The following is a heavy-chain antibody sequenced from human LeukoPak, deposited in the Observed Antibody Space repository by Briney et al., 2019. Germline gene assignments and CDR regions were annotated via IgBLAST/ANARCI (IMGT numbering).Heavy chain of an antibody. CDR2: MNPNSGDT. CDR1: GYTFTNYD. J-gene: IGHJ5*01. D-gene: IGHD3-16*01. CDR3: ARTGMGGNVWIDS. Sequence: ASVKVSCKASGYTFTNYDINWVRQATGQGLEWMGWMNPNSGDTGYAQKFQGRVTMTRDTSITTAYMELTSLASDDTAIFYCARTGMGGNVWIDSWGQGTLVTVSS. V-gene: IGHV1-8*01.